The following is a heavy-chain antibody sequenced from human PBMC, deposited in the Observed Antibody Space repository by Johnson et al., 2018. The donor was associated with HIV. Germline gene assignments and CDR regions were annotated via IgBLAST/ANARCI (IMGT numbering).Heavy chain of an antibody. J-gene: IGHJ3*02. CDR3: ARESTPWGGDYVGYGFDI. CDR2: INPNGGNT. Sequence: VQLVESGGGLTKPAWSPRLSCAASQFTFSRYYMNCVRQAPGNGLELVGQINPNGGNTYLKDPVKDRFNTSRDNAKNTLHPQMNSLRAEDTAVYYCARESTPWGGDYVGYGFDIWGQGTMVTVSS. V-gene: IGHV3-25*05. CDR1: QFTFSRYY. D-gene: IGHD4-17*01.